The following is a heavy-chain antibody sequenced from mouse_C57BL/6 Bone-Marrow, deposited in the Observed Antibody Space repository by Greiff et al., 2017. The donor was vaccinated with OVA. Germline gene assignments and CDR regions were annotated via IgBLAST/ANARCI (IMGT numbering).Heavy chain of an antibody. CDR2: IWRGGST. Sequence: VKLVESGPGLVQPSQSLSITCTVSGFSLTSYGVHWVRQSPGKGLEWLGVIWRGGSTDYNAAFMSRLSITKDNSKSQVFFKMNSLQADDTAIYYCAKRGGKGIYYAMDYWGQGTSVTVSS. D-gene: IGHD1-3*01. V-gene: IGHV2-5*01. CDR1: GFSLTSYG. J-gene: IGHJ4*01. CDR3: AKRGGKGIYYAMDY.